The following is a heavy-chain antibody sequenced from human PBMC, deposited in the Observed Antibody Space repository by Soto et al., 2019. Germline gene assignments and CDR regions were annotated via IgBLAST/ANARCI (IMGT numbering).Heavy chain of an antibody. V-gene: IGHV3-53*01. CDR3: AKSITARPFDY. D-gene: IGHD6-6*01. CDR1: GFTVRSTY. J-gene: IGHJ4*02. CDR2: TYSGGST. Sequence: GSLRLSCAASGFTVRSTYMSWVRQAPGKGLEWVSVTYSGGSTYYADSVKGRFTISRDNSKNTLYLQMNSLRAEDTAVYYCAKSITARPFDYWGQGALVTVSS.